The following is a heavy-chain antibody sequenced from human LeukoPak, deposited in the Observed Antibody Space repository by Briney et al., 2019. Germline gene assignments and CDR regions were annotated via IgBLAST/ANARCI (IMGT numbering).Heavy chain of an antibody. J-gene: IGHJ4*02. D-gene: IGHD6-13*01. CDR1: GFTFSNYW. V-gene: IGHV3-7*01. CDR2: IKEDGSEK. CDR3: ASGRQLGY. Sequence: GGSLRLSCAASGFTFSNYWMSWVRQAPGKGLEWVANIKEDGSEKYCVDSVKGRLTISRDNARNSLYLQMNSLRAEDTAVYYCASGRQLGYWGQGTLVTVSS.